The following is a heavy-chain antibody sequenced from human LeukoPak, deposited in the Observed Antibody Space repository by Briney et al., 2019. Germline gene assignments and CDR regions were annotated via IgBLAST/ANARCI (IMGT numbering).Heavy chain of an antibody. V-gene: IGHV3-48*03. D-gene: IGHD1-26*01. Sequence: GGSLRLSCAASGFTFSSYEMNWVRQAPGKGLEWVSYISSSGSTIYHADSVKGRFTISRDNAKNSLYLQMNSLRAEDTAVYYCARDTGIVGATDYWGQGTLVTVSS. CDR3: ARDTGIVGATDY. J-gene: IGHJ4*02. CDR2: ISSSGSTI. CDR1: GFTFSSYE.